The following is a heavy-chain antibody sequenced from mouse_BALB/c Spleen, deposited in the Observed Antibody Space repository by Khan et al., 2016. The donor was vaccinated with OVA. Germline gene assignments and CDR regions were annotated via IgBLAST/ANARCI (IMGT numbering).Heavy chain of an antibody. CDR2: IWSVGST. D-gene: IGHD2-10*01. CDR3: ARQPYYHYNVMDY. J-gene: IGHJ4*01. Sequence: VELVDSDPGLVAPSQSLSITCTISGFSLPNYGVHWVRQPPGKGLEWLVVIWSVGSTTYNSALKSRLTISKDNSKSQVFLKMNSLQTDDTAMYFCARQPYYHYNVMDYWGQGTSVTVSS. V-gene: IGHV2-6-1*01. CDR1: GFSLPNYG.